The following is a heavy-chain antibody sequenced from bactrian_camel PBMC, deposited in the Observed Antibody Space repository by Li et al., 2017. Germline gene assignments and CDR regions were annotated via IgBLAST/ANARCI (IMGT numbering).Heavy chain of an antibody. CDR1: AQASCMYY. V-gene: IGHV3S53*01. J-gene: IGHJ4*01. Sequence: HVQLVESGGGSVQSGGSLRLSCVVSAQASCMYYRWWYRQAPGKEREFVSSIRSDGGTSYADTVKGRFTISQDNTKTTVDLLMNSLKPEDTGMYYCAAGSRYGVWRWDRPSDYNYWGQGTQVTVS. CDR2: IRSDGGT. CDR3: AAGSRYGVWRWDRPSDYNY. D-gene: IGHD6*01.